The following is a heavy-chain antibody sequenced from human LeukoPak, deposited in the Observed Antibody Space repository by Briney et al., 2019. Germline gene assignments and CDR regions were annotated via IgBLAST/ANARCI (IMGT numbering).Heavy chain of an antibody. CDR3: ASRLDCSSTSCHNYYYYGMDV. Sequence: SETLSLTCAVYGGSFSGYYWSWIRQPPGKGLEWIGEINHSGSTNYNPSLKGRVTISVDTSKNQFSLKLSSVTAADTAVYYCASRLDCSSTSCHNYYYYGMDVWGQGTTVTVSS. CDR1: GGSFSGYY. V-gene: IGHV4-34*01. D-gene: IGHD2-2*02. CDR2: INHSGST. J-gene: IGHJ6*02.